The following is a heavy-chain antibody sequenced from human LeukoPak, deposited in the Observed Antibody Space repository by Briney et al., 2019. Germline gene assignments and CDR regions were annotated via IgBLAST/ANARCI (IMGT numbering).Heavy chain of an antibody. D-gene: IGHD2-21*01. CDR1: GFTFGDYA. V-gene: IGHV3-49*04. Sequence: PGGSLRLSCTASGFTFGDYAMSWVRQAPGKGLEWVGFIRSKAYGGTTEYAASVKGRFTISRDDSKSIAYLQMNSLKTEDTAVYYCTRRTILPNGDYWGQGTLVTVSS. CDR3: TRRTILPNGDY. CDR2: IRSKAYGGTT. J-gene: IGHJ4*02.